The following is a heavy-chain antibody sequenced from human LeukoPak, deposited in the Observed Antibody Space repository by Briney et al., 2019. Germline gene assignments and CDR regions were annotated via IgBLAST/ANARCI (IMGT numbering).Heavy chain of an antibody. CDR3: ARELVAAGRIGY. D-gene: IGHD2-15*01. J-gene: IGHJ4*02. CDR1: GYTFITYG. V-gene: IGHV1-18*01. CDR2: ISGYNGNT. Sequence: GASVLVSSKASGYTFITYGISWVRQAPGQGLEWMGWISGYNGNTNYAQKFQRRVTLTTDTPTSTAYMELRSLRSDDTAVYYCARELVAAGRIGYWGQGTLVTVSS.